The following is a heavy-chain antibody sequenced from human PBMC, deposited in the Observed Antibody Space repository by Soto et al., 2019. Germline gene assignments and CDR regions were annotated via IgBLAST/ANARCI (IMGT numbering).Heavy chain of an antibody. J-gene: IGHJ5*02. CDR1: GFILSSYA. CDR2: ISGSGGSSYSQ. Sequence: PXVSLRLSIVGSGFILSSYAMSWVRQAPGKGLQWVSTISGSGGSSYSQYYADSVKGRFTVSRDKSKNTLYLQITSLRVEDTAVYYCAKTTGYHPLHWFDHWGQGTLVTVSS. CDR3: AKTTGYHPLHWFDH. V-gene: IGHV3-23*01. D-gene: IGHD3-9*01.